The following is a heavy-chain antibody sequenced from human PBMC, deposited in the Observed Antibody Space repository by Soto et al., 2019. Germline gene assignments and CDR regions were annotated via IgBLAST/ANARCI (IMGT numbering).Heavy chain of an antibody. J-gene: IGHJ4*02. CDR3: TVWGSGNDFGAA. D-gene: IGHD3-10*01. CDR2: SKNKADSYTT. V-gene: IGHV3-72*01. CDR1: GFTFSDHY. Sequence: EVQLVESGGGLVQPGGSLRLSCAASGFTFSDHYMDWVRQAPGKGLEWVGRSKNKADSYTTEYAASVKGRFTISREGSKNSLFLQMNGLKTEDTAVYYCTVWGSGNDFGAAWGQGILVTVSS.